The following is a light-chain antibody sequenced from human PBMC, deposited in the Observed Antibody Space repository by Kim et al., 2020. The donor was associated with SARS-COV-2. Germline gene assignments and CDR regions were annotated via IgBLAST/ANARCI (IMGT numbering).Light chain of an antibody. Sequence: SSELTQDPAVSVALGQTVRITCQGDSLRNYYASWYQQKPGQAPVLVIYGKNNRPSGIPDRFSGSSSGNTTSLTITGAQAEDAGDYYCFSRDGFNNHRVFG. CDR1: SLRNYY. CDR2: GKN. J-gene: IGLJ3*02. CDR3: FSRDGFNNHRV. V-gene: IGLV3-19*01.